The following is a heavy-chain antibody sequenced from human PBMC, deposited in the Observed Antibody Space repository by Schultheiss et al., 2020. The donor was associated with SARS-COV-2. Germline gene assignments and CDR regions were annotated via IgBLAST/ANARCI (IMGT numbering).Heavy chain of an antibody. CDR2: ISSSSSYI. V-gene: IGHV3-21*04. J-gene: IGHJ4*02. D-gene: IGHD4-23*01. Sequence: GGSLRLSCAASGFTFSSYAMSWVRQAPGKGLEWVSSISSSSSYIYYADSVKGRFTISRDNAKNSLYLQMNSLRAEDTAVYYCAKAERGTVVTTFDYWGQGTLVTVSS. CDR3: AKAERGTVVTTFDY. CDR1: GFTFSSYA.